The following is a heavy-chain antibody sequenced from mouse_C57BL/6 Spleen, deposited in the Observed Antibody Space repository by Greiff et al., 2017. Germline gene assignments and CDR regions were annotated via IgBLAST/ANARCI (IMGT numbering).Heavy chain of an antibody. CDR2: IYPGSGNT. CDR1: GYTFTDYY. V-gene: IGHV1-84*01. Sequence: VQLQQSGPELVKPGASVKISCKASGYTFTDYYINWVKQRPGQGLEWIGWIYPGSGNTKYNGKFKGKATLTVDTSSSTAYMQLSSLTSEDSAVYFCARMPYDDGYYESYYAMDYWGQGTSVTVSS. J-gene: IGHJ4*01. CDR3: ARMPYDDGYYESYYAMDY. D-gene: IGHD2-3*01.